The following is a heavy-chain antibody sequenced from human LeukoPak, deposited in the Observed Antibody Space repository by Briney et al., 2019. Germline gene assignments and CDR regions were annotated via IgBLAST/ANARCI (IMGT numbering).Heavy chain of an antibody. D-gene: IGHD3-10*01. Sequence: PSFKSRVTISVETSKNQFSLKLDSVTAADTAVYYCARGALLWYPRAFDIWGQGTMVTVSS. J-gene: IGHJ3*02. CDR3: ARGALLWYPRAFDI. V-gene: IGHV4-34*01.